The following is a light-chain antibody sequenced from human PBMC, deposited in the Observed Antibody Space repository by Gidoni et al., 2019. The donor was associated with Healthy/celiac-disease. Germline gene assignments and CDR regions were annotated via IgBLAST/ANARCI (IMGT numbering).Light chain of an antibody. CDR1: KLGDKY. V-gene: IGLV3-1*01. Sequence: SYDLPQPPSVSVSPGQTASITCSGDKLGDKYACWYQQKPGQSPVLVIYQDSKRPSGIPERFSGSNSGNTATLTISGTQAMDEADYYCQAWDSSTGVFGTGTKVTVL. CDR3: QAWDSSTGV. CDR2: QDS. J-gene: IGLJ1*01.